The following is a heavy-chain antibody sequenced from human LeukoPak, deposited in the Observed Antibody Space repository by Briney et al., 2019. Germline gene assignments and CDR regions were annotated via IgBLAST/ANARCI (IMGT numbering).Heavy chain of an antibody. V-gene: IGHV3-30*02. CDR1: GFTFSSYG. J-gene: IGHJ4*02. CDR3: AKGYDFWSGYYCDY. CDR2: IRYDGSNK. Sequence: GGSLRLSSAASGFTFSSYGMHWVRQAPGKGLEWVAFIRYDGSNKYYADSVKGRFTISRDNSKNTLYLQMNSLRAEDTAVYYCAKGYDFWSGYYCDYWGQGTLVTVSS. D-gene: IGHD3-3*01.